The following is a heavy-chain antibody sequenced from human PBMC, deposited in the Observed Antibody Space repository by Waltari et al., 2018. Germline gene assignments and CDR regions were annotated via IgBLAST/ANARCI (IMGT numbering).Heavy chain of an antibody. CDR2: IYYSGST. Sequence: QVQLQESGPGLVKPSETLSLTCTVSGGSISSHYWSWIRQPPGKGLEWIGYIYYSGSTNYNPSLKSRVTISVDTSKNQFSLKLSSVTAADTAVYYCASRLTIDGYNLGYAFDIWGQGTMVIVSS. CDR1: GGSISSHY. D-gene: IGHD5-12*01. CDR3: ASRLTIDGYNLGYAFDI. J-gene: IGHJ3*02. V-gene: IGHV4-59*11.